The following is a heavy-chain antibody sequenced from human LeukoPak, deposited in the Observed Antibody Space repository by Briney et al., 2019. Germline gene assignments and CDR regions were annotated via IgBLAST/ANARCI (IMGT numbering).Heavy chain of an antibody. CDR1: GYTLTELS. Sequence: ASVKVSCKVSGYTLTELSMHWVRQAPGKGLEWMGGFDPEDGETIHAQKLQGRVTMTTDTSTSTAYMELRSLRSDDTAVYYCAREGGLWFGELKYWGQGTLVTVSS. J-gene: IGHJ4*02. CDR3: AREGGLWFGELKY. D-gene: IGHD3-10*01. CDR2: FDPEDGET. V-gene: IGHV1-24*01.